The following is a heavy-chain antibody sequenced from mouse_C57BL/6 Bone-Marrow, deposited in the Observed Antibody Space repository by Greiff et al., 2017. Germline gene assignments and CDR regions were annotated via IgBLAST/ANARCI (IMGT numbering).Heavy chain of an antibody. CDR2: IYTGSGST. J-gene: IGHJ2*01. CDR1: GYSFTSYW. D-gene: IGHD6-5*01. Sequence: QVQLKQPGAELVKPGHSVKMSCTVYGYSFTSYWFTWVKQRPGQGHEWIGDIYTGSGSTNYNEKFKSKATLTVDTSYSTSYLQLSSLTSEDSAVSYCAIDALCYWGQGTTLTVAS. V-gene: IGHV1-55*01. CDR3: AIDALCY.